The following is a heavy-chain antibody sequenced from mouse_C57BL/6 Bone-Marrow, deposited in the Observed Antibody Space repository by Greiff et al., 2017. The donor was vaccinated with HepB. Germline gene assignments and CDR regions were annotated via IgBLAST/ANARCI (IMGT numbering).Heavy chain of an antibody. V-gene: IGHV5-17*01. CDR2: ISSGSSTI. CDR3: ARDYYGSSYYAMDY. Sequence: EVMLVESGGGLVKPGGSLKLSCAASGFTFSDYGMHWVRQAPEKGLVWVAYISSGSSTIYYADTVKGRFTISRDNAKNTLFLQMTSLRSEDTAMYYCARDYYGSSYYAMDYWGQGTSVTVSS. CDR1: GFTFSDYG. J-gene: IGHJ4*01. D-gene: IGHD1-1*01.